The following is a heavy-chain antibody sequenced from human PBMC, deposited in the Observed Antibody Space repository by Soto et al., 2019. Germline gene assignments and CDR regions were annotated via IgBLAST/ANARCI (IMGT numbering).Heavy chain of an antibody. CDR1: GFPLTSYA. CDR2: INAGDGDT. J-gene: IGHJ6*03. Sequence: ASVKVSCKASGFPLTSYAIHWVRQAPGQRLEWMGWINAGDGDTKYSQKFQGRVTITTDTSASTASMELSSLRSEDTAVYYCARVLFPFGDCLYDHRVVVWGKGTTVSV. CDR3: ARVLFPFGDCLYDHRVVV. D-gene: IGHD2-21*02. V-gene: IGHV1-3*01.